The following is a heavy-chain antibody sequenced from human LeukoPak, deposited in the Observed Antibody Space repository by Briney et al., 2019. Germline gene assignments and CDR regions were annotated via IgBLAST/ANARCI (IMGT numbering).Heavy chain of an antibody. V-gene: IGHV3-30*03. CDR3: ASMTTVTGRPH. CDR2: ISYDGSNK. J-gene: IGHJ4*02. Sequence: TGRSLRLSCAASGFTFSSYGMHWVSQAPGKGLEWVAVISYDGSNKYYADSVKGRFTISRDNSKNTLYLQMNSLRAEDTAVYYCASMTTVTGRPHWGQGTLVTVSS. CDR1: GFTFSSYG. D-gene: IGHD4-11*01.